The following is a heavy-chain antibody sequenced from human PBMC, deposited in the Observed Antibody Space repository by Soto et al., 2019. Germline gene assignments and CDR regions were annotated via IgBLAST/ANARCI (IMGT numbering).Heavy chain of an antibody. V-gene: IGHV4-59*01. CDR3: ARSHGTFWSGFQYYFDY. D-gene: IGHD3-3*01. CDR2: IYYSGST. J-gene: IGHJ4*02. CDR1: GGSISSYY. Sequence: TLSLTCTVSGGSISSYYWSWIRQPPGKGLEWIGYIYYSGSTNYNPSLKSRVTISVDTSKNQFSLKLSSVTAADTAVYYCARSHGTFWSGFQYYFDYWGQGTLVTVSS.